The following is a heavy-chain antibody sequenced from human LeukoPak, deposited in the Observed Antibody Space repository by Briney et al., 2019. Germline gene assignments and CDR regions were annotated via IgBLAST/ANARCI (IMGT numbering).Heavy chain of an antibody. V-gene: IGHV3-23*01. CDR1: GFIFSSKW. CDR3: AKRSGYTTGWFFDF. D-gene: IGHD6-19*01. Sequence: GGSLRLSCAASGFIFSSKWIHWVRQAPGKGLEWVSSISGSGDNTYYAESVKGRFTISRDNSKNTLFLQMNSLRAEDTAVFYCAKRSGYTTGWFFDFWGQGTLVTVSS. CDR2: ISGSGDNT. J-gene: IGHJ4*02.